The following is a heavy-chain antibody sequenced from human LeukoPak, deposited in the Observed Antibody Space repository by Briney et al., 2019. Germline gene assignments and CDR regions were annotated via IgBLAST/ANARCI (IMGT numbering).Heavy chain of an antibody. D-gene: IGHD6-19*01. CDR2: IYHSGST. V-gene: IGHV4-38-2*02. Sequence: SETLSLTCTVSGYSISSGYYWGWIRQPPGKGLEWIGSIYHSGSTYYNPSLKSRVTISVDTSKNQFSLKLSSVTAADTAVYYCARERIAVGLWGQGTLVTVSS. J-gene: IGHJ4*02. CDR3: ARERIAVGL. CDR1: GYSISSGYY.